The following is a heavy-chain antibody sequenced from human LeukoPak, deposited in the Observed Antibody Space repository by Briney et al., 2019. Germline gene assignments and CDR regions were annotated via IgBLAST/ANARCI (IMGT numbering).Heavy chain of an antibody. Sequence: SETLSLTCTVSGGSISSSSYYWGWIRQPPGKGLEWIGSIYYSGSTYYNPSLKSRVTISVDTSKNQFSLKLSSVTAADTAVYYCARRPSGWLVLYCYYGMDVWGQGTTVTVSS. CDR3: ARRPSGWLVLYCYYGMDV. CDR2: IYYSGST. CDR1: GGSISSSSYY. V-gene: IGHV4-39*01. J-gene: IGHJ6*02. D-gene: IGHD6-19*01.